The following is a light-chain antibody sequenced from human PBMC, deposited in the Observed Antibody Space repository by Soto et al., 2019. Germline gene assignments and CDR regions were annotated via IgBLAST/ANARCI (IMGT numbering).Light chain of an antibody. V-gene: IGLV2-23*01. CDR2: EGS. J-gene: IGLJ2*01. CDR3: CSYAGSSTVV. CDR1: SSDVGSYNL. Sequence: QSALTQPASVSGSPGQSITISCTGTSSDVGSYNLVSWYQQHPGKAPKIMIYEGSKRPSGVSNRFSGSKSGNTAALTIAGLQAEAEADYYCCSYAGSSTVVFGGGTKVTVL.